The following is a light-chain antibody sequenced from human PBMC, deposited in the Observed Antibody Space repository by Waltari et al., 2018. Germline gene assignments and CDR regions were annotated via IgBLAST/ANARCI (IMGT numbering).Light chain of an antibody. CDR3: QQSDSLSLT. CDR2: FVS. V-gene: IGKV1-39*01. Sequence: DIHMTHSPSSLSASVGDRVTITCLAIQTLNKYLNWYQQKPGKAPKLVISFVSYLHTGVPSRFSGSGSGTDFTLPISSVRPEDFATYYCQQSDSLSLTFGGGPKVEI. J-gene: IGKJ4*01. CDR1: QTLNKY.